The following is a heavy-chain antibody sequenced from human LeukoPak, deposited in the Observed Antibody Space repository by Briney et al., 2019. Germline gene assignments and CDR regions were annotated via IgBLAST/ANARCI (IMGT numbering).Heavy chain of an antibody. V-gene: IGHV4-34*01. CDR1: RGSFSGYY. Sequence: PSETLSLTCAVYRGSFSGYYWSWIRQPPGKGLEWIGEINHSGSTNYNPSLKSRVTISVDTSKNQFSLKLSSVTAADTAVYYCARVKAMAKYYYYYGMDVWGQGTTVTVSS. J-gene: IGHJ6*02. CDR3: ARVKAMAKYYYYYGMDV. D-gene: IGHD5-18*01. CDR2: INHSGST.